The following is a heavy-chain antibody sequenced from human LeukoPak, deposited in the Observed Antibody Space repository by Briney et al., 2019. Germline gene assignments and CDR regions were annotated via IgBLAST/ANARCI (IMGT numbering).Heavy chain of an antibody. J-gene: IGHJ5*02. D-gene: IGHD2-2*02. CDR1: GGSFSGYY. V-gene: IGHV4-34*01. CDR2: INHSGST. CDR3: ARDRPGRYCSSISCYSASPFDP. Sequence: SETLSLTCAVYGGSFSGYYWSWIRQPPGKGLEWIGEINHSGSTNYNPSLKGRVTISVDTSKNQFSLKLSSVTAADTAVYYCARDRPGRYCSSISCYSASPFDPWGQGTLVTVSS.